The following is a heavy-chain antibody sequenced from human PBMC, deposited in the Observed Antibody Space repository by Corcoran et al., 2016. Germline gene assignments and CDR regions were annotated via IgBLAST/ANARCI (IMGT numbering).Heavy chain of an antibody. V-gene: IGHV4-39*01. J-gene: IGHJ5*02. CDR3: ARRSRYCSSTSCLYTTGWFDP. Sequence: QLQLQESGPGLVKPSETLSLTCTVSGGSISSSSYYWGWIRQPPGKGLEWIGSIYYSGSTYYNPSLKSRVTISVDTSKNPFSLKLSSVTAADTAVYYCARRSRYCSSTSCLYTTGWFDPWGQGTLVTVSS. CDR2: IYYSGST. D-gene: IGHD2-2*01. CDR1: GGSISSSSYY.